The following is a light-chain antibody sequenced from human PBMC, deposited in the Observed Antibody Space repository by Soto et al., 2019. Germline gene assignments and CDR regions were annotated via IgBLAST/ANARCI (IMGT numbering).Light chain of an antibody. CDR3: QQYGSSPPLT. CDR2: GAS. Sequence: EIVLTQSPGNLSLSPGERATLSCRASQSVSSKYLAWYQQKPGQAPRLLIYGASNRATGIPDRFSGSGSGTAFTITISSLEPEDFAVYYCQQYGSSPPLTFGGGTKVEIK. V-gene: IGKV3-20*01. J-gene: IGKJ4*01. CDR1: QSVSSKY.